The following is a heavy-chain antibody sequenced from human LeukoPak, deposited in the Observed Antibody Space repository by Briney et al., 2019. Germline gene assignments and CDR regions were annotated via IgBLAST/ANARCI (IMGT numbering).Heavy chain of an antibody. J-gene: IGHJ4*02. V-gene: IGHV3-9*01. D-gene: IGHD3-22*01. Sequence: PGGSLRLSCAASGFTFDDYAMHWVRQAPGKGLEWVSGISWNSGSINHADSVRGRFTISRDNAKNSLYLQMDSLRAEDTAFYYCVNALYDRSNYYYPFDYWGQGTLVTVSS. CDR2: ISWNSGSI. CDR3: VNALYDRSNYYYPFDY. CDR1: GFTFDDYA.